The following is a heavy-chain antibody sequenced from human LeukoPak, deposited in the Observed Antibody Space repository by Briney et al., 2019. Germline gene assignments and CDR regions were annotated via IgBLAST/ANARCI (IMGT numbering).Heavy chain of an antibody. CDR3: AREDSAWYVDY. D-gene: IGHD6-19*01. CDR1: GYTFTDYY. V-gene: IGHV1-2*02. J-gene: IGHJ4*02. CDR2: INPNSAGT. Sequence: ASVKVSCKSSGYTFTDYYMHWVRQAPGQGLEWMGSINPNSAGTNYAQKFEGRVTMTRDTSISTAFLELRRLRSDDTAVYYCAREDSAWYVDYWGQGILVTVSS.